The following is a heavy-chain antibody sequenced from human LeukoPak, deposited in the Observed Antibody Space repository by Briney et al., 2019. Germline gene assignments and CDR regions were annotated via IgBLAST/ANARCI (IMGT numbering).Heavy chain of an antibody. D-gene: IGHD6-19*01. CDR1: GFTFSYYA. CDR3: AKTTTGYSSGRYPGWPVDY. V-gene: IGHV3-23*01. CDR2: IFGSGGST. J-gene: IGHJ4*02. Sequence: GGSLRLSCAASGFTFSYYAMYWVRQAPGKGLEWVSGIFGSGGSTHYADSVKGRFTISRDNSKNTVYLQMNSLRAEDTAVYYCAKTTTGYSSGRYPGWPVDYWGQGTLVTVSS.